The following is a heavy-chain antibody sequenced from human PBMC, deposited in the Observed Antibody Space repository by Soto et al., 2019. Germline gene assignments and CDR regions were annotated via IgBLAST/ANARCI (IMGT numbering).Heavy chain of an antibody. D-gene: IGHD5-12*01. J-gene: IGHJ3*02. CDR1: GGSISSGGYY. CDR3: ARGSWLDAFDI. CDR2: IYYSGST. V-gene: IGHV4-31*03. Sequence: QVQLQESGPGLVKPSQTLSLTCTVSGGSISSGGYYWSWIRQHPGKGLEWIGYIYYSGSTYYNPSLKSRVTISVDTAKNQFSLKLSSVSAADTAVYYCARGSWLDAFDIWGQGTMVTVSS.